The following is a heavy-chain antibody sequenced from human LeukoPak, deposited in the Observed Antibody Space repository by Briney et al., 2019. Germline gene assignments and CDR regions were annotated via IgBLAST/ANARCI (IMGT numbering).Heavy chain of an antibody. Sequence: AGGSLRLSCAASGFTFSSYEMNWVRQAPGKGLEWVSYISSSGSTIYYADSVKGRFTISRDNAMNSLYLQMNSLRAEDTAVYYCARETQYSSSSPNWFDPWGQGTLVTVSS. CDR2: ISSSGSTI. J-gene: IGHJ5*02. D-gene: IGHD6-6*01. V-gene: IGHV3-48*03. CDR3: ARETQYSSSSPNWFDP. CDR1: GFTFSSYE.